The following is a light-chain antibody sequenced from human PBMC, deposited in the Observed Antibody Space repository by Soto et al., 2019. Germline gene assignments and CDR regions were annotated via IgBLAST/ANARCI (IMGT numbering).Light chain of an antibody. CDR1: QGISSY. Sequence: DIQLTQSPSFLSASVGDRVTITCRASQGISSYLAWYQQKPGKAPNLLIYAASTLQSGVPSRFSGTRSGTEVTLTIGSLQPEDFATYYWQQLYSFPYTLGRGPKPQIK. J-gene: IGKJ2*01. V-gene: IGKV1-9*01. CDR2: AAS. CDR3: QQLYSFPYT.